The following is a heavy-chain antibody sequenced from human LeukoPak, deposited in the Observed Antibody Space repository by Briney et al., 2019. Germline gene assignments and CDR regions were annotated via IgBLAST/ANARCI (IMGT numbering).Heavy chain of an antibody. CDR2: IYYSGST. D-gene: IGHD3-16*02. CDR3: AGVATDYLWESYRVTPPIYHLDY. J-gene: IGHJ4*02. CDR1: GYSISTGGYY. V-gene: IGHV4-31*03. Sequence: NTSETLSLTCTVSGYSISTGGYYWAWIRQHPGKGLEWIGYIYYSGSTSYNPSLESRVIISVDTSRNQFSLKLSSVTAADTAVYYCAGVATDYLWESYRVTPPIYHLDYWGQGTLVTVSS.